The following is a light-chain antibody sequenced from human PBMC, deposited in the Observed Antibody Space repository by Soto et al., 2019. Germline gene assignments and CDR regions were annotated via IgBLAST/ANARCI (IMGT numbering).Light chain of an antibody. V-gene: IGKV3-11*01. CDR3: QQRSNWA. CDR1: QSVSVN. J-gene: IGKJ4*01. CDR2: GAS. Sequence: EIVMTQSPGTLSVSPGERATLSCRASQSVSVNLAWYQQKPGQAPRLLIYGASNRATGIPDRFSGSGSGTDFTLTISRLEPEDFAVYYCQQRSNWAVGGGTKVDIK.